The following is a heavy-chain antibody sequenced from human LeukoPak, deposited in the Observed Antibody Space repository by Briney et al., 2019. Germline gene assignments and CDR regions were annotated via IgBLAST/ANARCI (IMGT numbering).Heavy chain of an antibody. CDR2: IRYDGSNK. Sequence: GGSLRLSCAASGFTFSSYGMHWVRQAPGKGLEWVAFIRYDGSNKYYADSVKGRFTISRDNSKNTLYLQMNSLRAEDTAVYYCAKDTYYDFWSGYYTESYFDYWGQGTLVTVSS. CDR3: AKDTYYDFWSGYYTESYFDY. J-gene: IGHJ4*02. V-gene: IGHV3-30*02. D-gene: IGHD3-3*01. CDR1: GFTFSSYG.